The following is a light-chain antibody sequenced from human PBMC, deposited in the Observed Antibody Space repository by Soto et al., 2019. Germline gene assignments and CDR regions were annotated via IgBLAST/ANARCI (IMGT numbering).Light chain of an antibody. CDR2: GGN. V-gene: IGLV1-40*01. J-gene: IGLJ1*01. Sequence: SVATQPPSLSRAPGHGVTIACTGSSSNIGEPYDVHWYQHLPGAAPKILIYGGNNRPSGVPDRFSGSRSGTSASLAITGLQAEDEADYYCQSYDMSLTNDVFGTGTKVTVL. CDR1: SSNIGEPYD. CDR3: QSYDMSLTNDV.